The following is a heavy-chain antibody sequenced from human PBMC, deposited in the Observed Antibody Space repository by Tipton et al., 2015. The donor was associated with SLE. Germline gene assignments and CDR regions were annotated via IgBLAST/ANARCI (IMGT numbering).Heavy chain of an antibody. V-gene: IGHV4-59*11. J-gene: IGHJ6*02. CDR3: ARGLIMMTFGGVIAGYGMDV. D-gene: IGHD3-16*02. Sequence: TLSLTCTVSGGSISSHYWCWIRQPPGKGLEWIWYLYYSGSTNYNPSLKSRVTISVDTSKNQFSLKLSSVTAADTAVYYCARGLIMMTFGGVIAGYGMDVWGQGTTVTVSS. CDR1: GGSISSHY. CDR2: LYYSGST.